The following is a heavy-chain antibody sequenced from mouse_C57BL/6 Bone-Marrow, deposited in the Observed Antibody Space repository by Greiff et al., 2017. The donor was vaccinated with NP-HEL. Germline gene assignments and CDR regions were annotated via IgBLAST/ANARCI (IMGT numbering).Heavy chain of an antibody. CDR1: GFTFTDYY. D-gene: IGHD2-4*01. CDR3: ARSIYYDYADDPFYGMDY. Sequence: EVKVVESGGGLVQPGGSLSLSCAASGFTFTDYYMSWVRQPPGKALEWVGFIRNKANGYTIEYSASVKGRFTISRVNSQSILYLQMNALRAEDSATYYCARSIYYDYADDPFYGMDYWGQGTSVTVSS. V-gene: IGHV7-3*01. J-gene: IGHJ4*01. CDR2: IRNKANGYTI.